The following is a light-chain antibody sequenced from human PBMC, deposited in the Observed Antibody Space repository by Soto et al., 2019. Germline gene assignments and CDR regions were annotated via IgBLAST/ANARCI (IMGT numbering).Light chain of an antibody. CDR1: SSDVGFYDF. V-gene: IGLV2-11*01. J-gene: IGLJ2*01. CDR3: CSYAGSYTLVI. Sequence: QSALTQPRSVSGSPGQSVTISCTGTSSDVGFYDFVSWYQQHPGKVPKLMIYDVSRRPSGVPDRFSGSKSGNTASLTISGLQAEDEADYYCCSYAGSYTLVIFGGGTKLTVL. CDR2: DVS.